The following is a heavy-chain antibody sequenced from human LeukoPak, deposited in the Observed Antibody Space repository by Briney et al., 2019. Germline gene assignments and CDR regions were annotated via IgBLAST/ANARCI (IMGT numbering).Heavy chain of an antibody. CDR1: GFTFSSYA. V-gene: IGHV3-23*01. Sequence: GGSLRLSCTASGFTFSSYAMNWVRQAPGKGLEWVSGTGAGGTFTYYADSVKGRFTISRDNSRNTLYLQMNSLRAEDTAVYYCATAQQLAPYYFDYWGQGTLVTVSS. CDR2: TGAGGTFT. CDR3: ATAQQLAPYYFDY. J-gene: IGHJ4*02. D-gene: IGHD6-13*01.